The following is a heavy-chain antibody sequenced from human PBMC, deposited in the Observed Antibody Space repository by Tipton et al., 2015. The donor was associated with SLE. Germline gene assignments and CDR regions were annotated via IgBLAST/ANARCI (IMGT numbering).Heavy chain of an antibody. CDR3: ARSSAGPTSSIDY. J-gene: IGHJ4*02. Sequence: SLRLSCAASGFTFSGYEMNWVRQAPGKGLEWVSYITASGGTIYYADSVKGRLTVSRDNAKNSLYLQVNSLRAEDTAFYYCARSSAGPTSSIDYWGQGTLVTVSS. CDR2: ITASGGTI. CDR1: GFTFSGYE. D-gene: IGHD2-2*01. V-gene: IGHV3-48*03.